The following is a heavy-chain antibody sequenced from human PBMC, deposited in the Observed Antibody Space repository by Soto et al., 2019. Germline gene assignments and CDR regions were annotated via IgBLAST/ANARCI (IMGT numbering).Heavy chain of an antibody. V-gene: IGHV3-23*01. CDR2: ISGSAGST. D-gene: IGHD4-17*01. CDR3: AKGGGVYGGTLDY. Sequence: EVQLLDSGGGFVQPGGSLRLSCAASGFTFSSYAMTWVRQAPGKGLEWVSTISGSAGSTHYADSVKGRFTISRDNSKDTVYLQMNTLRAEATAVYYCAKGGGVYGGTLDYWGQGTLVTVSS. J-gene: IGHJ4*02. CDR1: GFTFSSYA.